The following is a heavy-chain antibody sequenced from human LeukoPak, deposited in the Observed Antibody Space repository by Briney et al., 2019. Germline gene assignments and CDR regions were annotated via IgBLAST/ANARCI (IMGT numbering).Heavy chain of an antibody. J-gene: IGHJ4*02. CDR3: ARTRPTYYYDSSGYYYFDY. V-gene: IGHV4-39*01. CDR1: GGSISSSSYY. Sequence: SETLSLTCSVSGGSISSSSYYWGWIRQPPGKGLEWIGSMYYSGRTYYNPSLKSRVTISVGTSKNQFSLKLSSVTAADTAVYYCARTRPTYYYDSSGYYYFDYWGQGTLVTVSS. D-gene: IGHD3-22*01. CDR2: MYYSGRT.